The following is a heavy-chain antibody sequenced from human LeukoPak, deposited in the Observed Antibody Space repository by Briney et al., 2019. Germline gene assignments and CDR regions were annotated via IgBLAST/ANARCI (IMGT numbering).Heavy chain of an antibody. CDR3: ARDDGFSCYSY. CDR1: GFTFSNYW. D-gene: IGHD3/OR15-3a*01. Sequence: GGSLRLSCAASGFTFSNYWTTWVRQAPGKGLEWVANMNLDGSEKFYVDSVKGRFTISRNNAKNSLYLQMNSLTAEDTGVYYCARDDGFSCYSYWGQGTLVTVSS. J-gene: IGHJ4*02. V-gene: IGHV3-7*01. CDR2: MNLDGSEK.